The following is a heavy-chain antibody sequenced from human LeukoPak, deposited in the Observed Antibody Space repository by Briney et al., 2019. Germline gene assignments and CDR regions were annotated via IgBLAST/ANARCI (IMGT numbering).Heavy chain of an antibody. Sequence: GGSLRLSCAASGFSVSSNYLSWVRQAPGKGLEWVSAISGSGGSTYYADSVKGRFTISRDNSKNTLYLQMNSLRAEDTAVYYCAKDRYGIYWGQGTLVTVSS. D-gene: IGHD1-1*01. CDR2: ISGSGGST. V-gene: IGHV3-23*01. J-gene: IGHJ4*02. CDR1: GFSVSSNY. CDR3: AKDRYGIY.